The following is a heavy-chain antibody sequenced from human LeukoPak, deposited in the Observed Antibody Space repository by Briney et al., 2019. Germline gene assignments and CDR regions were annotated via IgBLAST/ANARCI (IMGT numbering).Heavy chain of an antibody. V-gene: IGHV1-69*06. Sequence: SVKVSCKASGGTFSSYAISWVRQAPGQGLEWMGGIIPIFGTANYAQKFQGRVTITADKSTSTAYMELSSLRSEDTAVYYCARDSRDRIYGSGSYPLDYWGQGTLVTVSS. CDR3: ARDSRDRIYGSGSYPLDY. D-gene: IGHD3-10*01. CDR2: IIPIFGTA. CDR1: GGTFSSYA. J-gene: IGHJ4*02.